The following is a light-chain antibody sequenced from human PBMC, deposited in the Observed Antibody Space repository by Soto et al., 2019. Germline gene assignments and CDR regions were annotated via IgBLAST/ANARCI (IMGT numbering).Light chain of an antibody. CDR2: GAS. CDR1: QDISSY. CDR3: QQVHDYPIT. J-gene: IGKJ4*01. V-gene: IGKV1-9*01. Sequence: DIQLAQSPSFVSASVGDRVTVTCRSSQDISSYLAWYQQKPGKAPKVLIYGASTLQSGVPPRFGGSGSGTAFTLTISSLQPADFATYYCQQVHDYPITFGGGTKVEL.